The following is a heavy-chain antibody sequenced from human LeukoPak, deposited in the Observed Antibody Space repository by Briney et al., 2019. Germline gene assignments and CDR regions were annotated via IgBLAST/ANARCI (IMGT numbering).Heavy chain of an antibody. V-gene: IGHV1-46*01. CDR3: ARATGIAARRYFDY. CDR2: INPSGGST. D-gene: IGHD6-6*01. CDR1: GYTFTSYY. Sequence: ASVKVSCKASGYTFTSYYMHWVRQAPGQGPEWVGIINPSGGSTSYAQKFQGRVTMTRDMSTSTVYMELSSLRSEDTAVYYCARATGIAARRYFDYWGQGTLVTVSS. J-gene: IGHJ4*02.